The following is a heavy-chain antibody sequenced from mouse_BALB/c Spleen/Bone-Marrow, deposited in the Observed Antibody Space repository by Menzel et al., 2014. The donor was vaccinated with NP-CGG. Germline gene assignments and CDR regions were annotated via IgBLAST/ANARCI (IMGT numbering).Heavy chain of an antibody. J-gene: IGHJ2*01. CDR3: ARRSAATYYFDY. Sequence: EVKVVESGGGLVQPGGSLKLSCAASGFTFSSDTMSWVRQTPEKRLEWVAYISNGGGSTYYPDTVKGRFIISRDNAKNTLYLQMSSLKSEDTAMYYCARRSAATYYFDYWGQGTTLTVSS. V-gene: IGHV5-12-2*01. CDR2: ISNGGGST. D-gene: IGHD1-2*01. CDR1: GFTFSSDT.